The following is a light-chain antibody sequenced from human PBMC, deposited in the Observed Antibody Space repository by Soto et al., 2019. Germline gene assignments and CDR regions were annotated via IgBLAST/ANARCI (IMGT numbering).Light chain of an antibody. CDR1: QSVSSF. Sequence: EIVLTQSPATLSLSPGERATLSCRTSQSVSSFLAWYQQKPGQAPRLLIYDASNRATGIPARFSGSGSETDFTLTISSLEPEDFAVYYCQQRASWPTFGQGTRLEIK. CDR2: DAS. J-gene: IGKJ5*01. CDR3: QQRASWPT. V-gene: IGKV3-11*01.